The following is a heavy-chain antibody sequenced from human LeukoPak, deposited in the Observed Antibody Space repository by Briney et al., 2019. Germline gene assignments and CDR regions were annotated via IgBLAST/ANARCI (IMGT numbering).Heavy chain of an antibody. CDR3: AKDGYYDSTGYIDY. D-gene: IGHD3-22*01. J-gene: IGHJ4*02. V-gene: IGHV3-9*01. Sequence: GGSLRLSCAASGFTFDDYAMHWVRQAPGKGLKWVSGITWNSGRIGYADSVKGRFTISRDNAKNSLYLQMNSLRAEDTALYYCAKDGYYDSTGYIDYWGQGTVVTVSS. CDR2: ITWNSGRI. CDR1: GFTFDDYA.